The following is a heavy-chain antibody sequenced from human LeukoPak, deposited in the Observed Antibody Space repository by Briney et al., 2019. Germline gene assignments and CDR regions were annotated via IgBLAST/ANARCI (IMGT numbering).Heavy chain of an antibody. J-gene: IGHJ2*01. CDR2: IYYSGST. CDR1: GGSISSSSYY. Sequence: SETLSLTCTVSGGSISSSSYYWGWIRQPPGKGLEWIGSIYYSGSTYYNPSLKSRVTISVDMSKNQFSLKLSSVTAADTAVYYCARSYSSGRNWYFDLWGRGTLVTVSS. V-gene: IGHV4-39*01. CDR3: ARSYSSGRNWYFDL. D-gene: IGHD6-19*01.